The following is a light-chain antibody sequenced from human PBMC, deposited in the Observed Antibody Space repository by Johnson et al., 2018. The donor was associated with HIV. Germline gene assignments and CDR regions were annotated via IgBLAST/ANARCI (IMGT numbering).Light chain of an antibody. V-gene: IGLV1-51*02. CDR2: EDY. CDR1: SSNIENYF. CDR3: GVWDASLSPHYV. J-gene: IGLJ1*01. Sequence: QAVLTQPPSVSAAPGQRVNISCSGHSSNIENYFVSWYQQLPGAAPRLLIYEDYKRPSGIPDRFSGSKSGASATLGIPGLKTGDEADYYCGVWDASLSPHYVFGTGTTITVL.